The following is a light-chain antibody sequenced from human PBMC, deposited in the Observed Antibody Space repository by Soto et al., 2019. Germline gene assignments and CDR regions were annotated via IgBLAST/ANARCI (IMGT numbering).Light chain of an antibody. CDR1: QDISTY. J-gene: IGKJ3*01. CDR2: AAS. CDR3: QKYNTASLP. Sequence: DIRMTQSPSSLSSSVGDRVTIACRASQDISTYLAWYQQKPGKVPKLLIYAASTLLSGVPSRFSSRGSGTAFTLTITRLQPDDVAPNYCQKYNTASLPFGPGTKVDIK. V-gene: IGKV1-27*01.